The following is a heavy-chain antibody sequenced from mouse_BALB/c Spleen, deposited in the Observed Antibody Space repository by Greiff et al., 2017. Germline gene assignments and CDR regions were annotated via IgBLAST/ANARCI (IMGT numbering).Heavy chain of an antibody. CDR1: GFTFSSYG. V-gene: IGHV5-6*01. J-gene: IGHJ4*01. CDR3: ARHEGRGAMDY. Sequence: EVQRVESGGDLVKPGGSLKLSCAASGFTFSSYGMSWVRQTPDKRLEWVATISSGGSYTYYPDSVKGRFTISRDNAKNTLYLQMSSLKSEDTAMYYCARHEGRGAMDYWGQGTSVTVSS. D-gene: IGHD3-3*01. CDR2: ISSGGSYT.